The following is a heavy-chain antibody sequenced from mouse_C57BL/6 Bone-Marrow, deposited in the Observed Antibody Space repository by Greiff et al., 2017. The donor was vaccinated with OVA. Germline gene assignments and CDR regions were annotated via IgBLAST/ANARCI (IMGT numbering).Heavy chain of an antibody. V-gene: IGHV1-18*01. D-gene: IGHD4-1*01. J-gene: IGHJ2*01. CDR2: INPNNGGT. Sequence: VQLKQSGPELVKPRASVKIPCKASGYTFTDYNMDWVKQSHGKSLEWIGDINPNNGGTIYNQKFKGKATLTVDKSSSTAYMELRSLTSEDTAVYYCARMGGNYFDYWGQGTTLTVSS. CDR3: ARMGGNYFDY. CDR1: GYTFTDYN.